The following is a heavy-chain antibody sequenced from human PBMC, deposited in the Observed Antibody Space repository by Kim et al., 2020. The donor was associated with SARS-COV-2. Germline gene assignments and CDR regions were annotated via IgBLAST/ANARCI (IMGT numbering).Heavy chain of an antibody. CDR2: IRSKAYGGTT. D-gene: IGHD2-21*02. J-gene: IGHJ4*02. CDR1: GFTFGDYA. Sequence: GGSLRLSCTASGFTFGDYAMSWFRQAPGKGLEWVGFIRSKAYGGTTEYAASVKGRFTISRDDSKSIAYLQMNSLKTEDTAVYYCTRDEGPVVVTAYFDYWGQGTLVTVSS. V-gene: IGHV3-49*03. CDR3: TRDEGPVVVTAYFDY.